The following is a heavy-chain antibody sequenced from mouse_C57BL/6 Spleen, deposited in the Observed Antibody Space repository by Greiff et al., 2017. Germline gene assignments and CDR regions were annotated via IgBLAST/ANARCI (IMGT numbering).Heavy chain of an antibody. J-gene: IGHJ3*01. V-gene: IGHV1-15*01. CDR3: TFFAY. CDR1: GYTFTDYE. Sequence: QVQLQQSGAELVRPGASVTLSCKASGYTFTDYEMHWVKQTPVHGLEWIGAIDPETGGTAYNQKFKGKAILTADKSSSTAYLELRSLTSGDSAVYYCTFFAYWGQGTLVTVSA. CDR2: IDPETGGT.